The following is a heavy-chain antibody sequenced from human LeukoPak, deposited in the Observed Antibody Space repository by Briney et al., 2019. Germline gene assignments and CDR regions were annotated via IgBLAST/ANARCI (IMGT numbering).Heavy chain of an antibody. CDR3: ARDIPSGYHDY. J-gene: IGHJ4*02. Sequence: KTSETLSLTCAVYGGSFSGYYWSWIRQPPGKGLEWIGEINHSGSTNYNPSLESRVTISVDTSKNQFSLKLSSVTAADTAVYYCARDIPSGYHDYWGQGTLVTVSS. D-gene: IGHD5-12*01. CDR2: INHSGST. CDR1: GGSFSGYY. V-gene: IGHV4-34*01.